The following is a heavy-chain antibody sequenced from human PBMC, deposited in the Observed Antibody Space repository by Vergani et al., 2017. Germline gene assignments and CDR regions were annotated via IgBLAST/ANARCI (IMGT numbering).Heavy chain of an antibody. J-gene: IGHJ6*02. Sequence: QVQLVQSGAEVKKPGASVKVSCKASGYTFTSYYMHWVRQAPGQGLEWMGIINPSGGSTSYAQKFQGRVTMTRDTSTSTVYMELSSLRSEDTAVYYCARDQQTHAVLLWFGEDYYYGMDVWGQGTTVTVSS. CDR2: INPSGGST. CDR1: GYTFTSYY. D-gene: IGHD3-10*01. CDR3: ARDQQTHAVLLWFGEDYYYGMDV. V-gene: IGHV1-46*01.